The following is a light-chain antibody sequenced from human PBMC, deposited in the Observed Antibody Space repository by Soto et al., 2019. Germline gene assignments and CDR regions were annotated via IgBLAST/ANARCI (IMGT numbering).Light chain of an antibody. CDR1: SSDVGDYNY. CDR3: SSYTSSSTVV. Sequence: QSVLTQPASVSGSPGQSITISCTGTSSDVGDYNYVSWYQQHPGKAPKLMIYEVSNRPSGVSNRFSGSKSGNTASLTISGLQAEDEADYYCSSYTSSSTVVFGGATKLTVL. CDR2: EVS. J-gene: IGLJ2*01. V-gene: IGLV2-14*01.